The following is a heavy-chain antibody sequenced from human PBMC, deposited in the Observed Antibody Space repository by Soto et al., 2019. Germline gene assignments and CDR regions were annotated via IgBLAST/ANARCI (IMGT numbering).Heavy chain of an antibody. V-gene: IGHV2-26*01. CDR2: FFSDAER. CDR1: GFSLTNGRMG. Sequence: SGPTLVNPTETLTLTCSVSGFSLTNGRMGVSWIRQPPGKALEWLAHFFSDAERSYSTSMQSRLNMYKNSSGSQVVLTMTNMAPADTATYFCARMDGDYNYYGLDVWGHGIAVTVSS. D-gene: IGHD4-17*01. J-gene: IGHJ6*02. CDR3: ARMDGDYNYYGLDV.